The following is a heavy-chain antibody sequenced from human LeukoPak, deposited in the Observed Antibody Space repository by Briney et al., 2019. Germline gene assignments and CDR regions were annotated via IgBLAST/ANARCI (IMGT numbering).Heavy chain of an antibody. J-gene: IGHJ4*02. CDR3: AKRGVVIRVILVGFHKEAYYFDS. Sequence: GGSLRLSCAASGFTVSSNYGMSWVRQVPGKGLEWVAGISDSGGRTNYADSVKGRFTISRDNPKNTLYLQMNSLRAEDTAMYFCAKRGVVIRVILVGFHKEAYYFDSWGQGALVTVSS. CDR1: GFTVSSNYG. D-gene: IGHD3-22*01. CDR2: ISDSGGRT. V-gene: IGHV3-23*01.